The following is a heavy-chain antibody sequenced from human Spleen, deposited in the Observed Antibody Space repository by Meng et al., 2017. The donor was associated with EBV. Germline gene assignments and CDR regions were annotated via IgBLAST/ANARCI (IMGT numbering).Heavy chain of an antibody. CDR3: ARGSGFCNSVRCYQFFDF. D-gene: IGHD2-2*03. CDR1: GYTFIYYA. Sequence: QVQLVQSGAEVKKPGASVKVSCKDSGYTFIYYAMHWVRQAPGQGLEWVGRISPNNGGTNYAQRFQGRVTMTRESSISTTYLEVNGLTSDDAAVYYCARGSGFCNSVRCYQFFDFWGQGNLVTVSS. V-gene: IGHV1-2*06. J-gene: IGHJ4*02. CDR2: ISPNNGGT.